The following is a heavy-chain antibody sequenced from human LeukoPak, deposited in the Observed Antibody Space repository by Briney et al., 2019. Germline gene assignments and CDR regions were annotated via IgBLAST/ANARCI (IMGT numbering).Heavy chain of an antibody. CDR3: ARANFLYCSSTSCLFDY. V-gene: IGHV1-2*04. J-gene: IGHJ4*02. CDR2: INPNDGDT. D-gene: IGHD2-2*01. Sequence: ASVKVSCKASGYTFTDYYMHWVRQSPGQGVEWMGWINPNDGDTDYAQKFQGWVTITRDTSISTAHMEVSRLRSDDTAVYYCARANFLYCSSTSCLFDYWGQGTLVTVSS. CDR1: GYTFTDYY.